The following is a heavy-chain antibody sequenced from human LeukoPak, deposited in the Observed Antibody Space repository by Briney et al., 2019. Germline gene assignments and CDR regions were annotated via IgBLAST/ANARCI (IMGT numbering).Heavy chain of an antibody. CDR1: GGSISSGGYS. CDR2: IMIGGDGK. CDR3: VRAAPRDCSPASCSLFDT. J-gene: IGHJ4*02. V-gene: IGHV3-23*01. D-gene: IGHD2-2*01. Sequence: ETLSLTCAVSGGSISSGGYSWSWIRQPPGKGLEWFSTIMIGGDGKHYADSVKGRFTISRDRSESTLYLQMNGLRADDTAVYYCVRAAPRDCSPASCSLFDTWGQGTLVTVSS.